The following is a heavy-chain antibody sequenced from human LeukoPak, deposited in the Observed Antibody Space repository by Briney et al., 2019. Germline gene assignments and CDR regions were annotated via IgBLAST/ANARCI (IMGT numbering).Heavy chain of an antibody. Sequence: PGGSLRLSCAASGFTFSSYAMSWVRQAPGKGLEWVSAISGSGGSTYYADSVEGRFTISRDNSKNTLYLQMNSLRAEDTAVYYCAKDHTRMVRGVIIRIPQDFDYWGQGTLVTVSS. D-gene: IGHD3-10*01. CDR3: AKDHTRMVRGVIIRIPQDFDY. V-gene: IGHV3-23*01. CDR1: GFTFSSYA. CDR2: ISGSGGST. J-gene: IGHJ4*02.